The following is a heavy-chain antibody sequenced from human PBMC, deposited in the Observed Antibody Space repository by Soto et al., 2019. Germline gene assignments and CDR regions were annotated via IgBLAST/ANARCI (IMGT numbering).Heavy chain of an antibody. CDR3: ARSSSSWYSEYFQH. D-gene: IGHD6-13*01. CDR2: MNPNSGNT. CDR1: GYTFTSYD. Sequence: QVQLVQSGAEVKKPGASVKVSCKASGYTFTSYDINWVRQATGQGLEWMGWMNPNSGNTGYAQKFQGRVNMTRNISISTGYMELSSLRSEDPAVYYCARSSSSWYSEYFQHWGQGTLVTVSS. V-gene: IGHV1-8*01. J-gene: IGHJ1*01.